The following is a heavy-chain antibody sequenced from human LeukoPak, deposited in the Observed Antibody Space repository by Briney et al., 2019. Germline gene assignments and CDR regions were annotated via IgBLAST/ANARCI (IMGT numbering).Heavy chain of an antibody. CDR3: ARDRAYGSGYDYYYYGMDV. CDR2: IWYDGSNK. J-gene: IGHJ6*02. CDR1: GFTLSSYG. D-gene: IGHD5-12*01. V-gene: IGHV3-33*01. Sequence: GGSLRLSCAASGFTLSSYGMHWVRQAPGKGLEWVAVIWYDGSNKYYADSVKGRFTISRDNSKNTLYLQMNSLRAEDTAVYYCARDRAYGSGYDYYYYGMDVWGQGTTVTVSS.